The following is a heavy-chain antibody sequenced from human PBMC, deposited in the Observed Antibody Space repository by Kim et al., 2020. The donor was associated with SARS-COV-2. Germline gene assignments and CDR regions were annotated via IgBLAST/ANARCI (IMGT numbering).Heavy chain of an antibody. D-gene: IGHD1-26*01. J-gene: IGHJ3*02. V-gene: IGHV3-33*01. Sequence: GSNKYYADSVKGRFTISRDNSKNTLYLQMNSLRAEDTAVYYCAILGGAFDIWGQGTMVTVSS. CDR2: GSNK. CDR3: AILGGAFDI.